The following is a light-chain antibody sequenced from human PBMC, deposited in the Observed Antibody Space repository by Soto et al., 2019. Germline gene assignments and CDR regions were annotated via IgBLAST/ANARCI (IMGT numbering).Light chain of an antibody. CDR2: EAT. CDR1: QNIHKY. J-gene: IGKJ1*01. V-gene: IGKV1-39*01. Sequence: DIQMTQSPSSLSASVGDRVTISCRSSQNIHKYLNWYQQRPGKAPNLLVYEATSLETGVSIKFSGSGSQTEFTLTINSLQPEDFATYYCQQSFVSPWTFGQGTNIEI. CDR3: QQSFVSPWT.